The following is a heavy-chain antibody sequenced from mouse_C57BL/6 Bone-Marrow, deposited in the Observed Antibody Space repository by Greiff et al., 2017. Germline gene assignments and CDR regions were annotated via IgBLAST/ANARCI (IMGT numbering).Heavy chain of an antibody. J-gene: IGHJ2*01. CDR2: IDPETGGT. CDR3: TRSMHCFDY. CDR1: GYTFTDYE. V-gene: IGHV1-15*01. Sequence: VQLQQSGAELVRPGASVTLSCKASGYTFTDYEMHWVKQTPVHGLEWIGAIDPETGGTAYNQKFKGKAILTADKSSSTAYMKLRSLTSEDSAVYYCTRSMHCFDYWGQGTTLTVSS. D-gene: IGHD2-3*01.